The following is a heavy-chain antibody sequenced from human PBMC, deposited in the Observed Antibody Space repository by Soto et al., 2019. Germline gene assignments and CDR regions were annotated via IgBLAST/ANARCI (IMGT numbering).Heavy chain of an antibody. J-gene: IGHJ5*02. Sequence: PGGSLTLSCAASGFTFSSSWMHWVRQVPGKGLVCVSRINNDGNITTYEDSMKGRFTITRNNAKNTLYLKMNSLRAEDTAVYYCAREVSGWYSGPWGQGTLVTVSS. CDR3: AREVSGWYSGP. CDR2: INNDGNIT. V-gene: IGHV3-74*01. CDR1: GFTFSSSW. D-gene: IGHD6-19*01.